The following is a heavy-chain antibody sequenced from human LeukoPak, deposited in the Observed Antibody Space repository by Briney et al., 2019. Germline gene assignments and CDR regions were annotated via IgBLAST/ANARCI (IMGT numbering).Heavy chain of an antibody. J-gene: IGHJ4*02. CDR3: ARVYYYDSSGRTDY. D-gene: IGHD3-22*01. CDR1: GGSISSGSYY. Sequence: SQTLSLTCTVSGGSISSGSYYWSWIRQPAGKGLEWIGRIYTSGSTNYNPSLKSRVTISVDTSKNQFSLKLSSVTAADTAVYYCARVYYYDSSGRTDYWGQGTLVTVSS. CDR2: IYTSGST. V-gene: IGHV4-61*02.